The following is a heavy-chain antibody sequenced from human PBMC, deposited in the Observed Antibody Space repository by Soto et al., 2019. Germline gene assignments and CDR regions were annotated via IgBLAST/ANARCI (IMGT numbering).Heavy chain of an antibody. V-gene: IGHV1-18*01. CDR3: ARGRSWLRFLTPKDSEVYLDY. J-gene: IGHJ4*02. CDR1: GYTFTSYG. Sequence: GASVKVSCKASGYTFTSYGISWVRQAPGQGLEWMGWISAYNGNTNYAQKLQGRVTMTTDTSTSTAYMELRSLRSDDTAVYYCARGRSWLRFLTPKDSEVYLDYWGQGTLVTVAS. CDR2: ISAYNGNT. D-gene: IGHD5-12*01.